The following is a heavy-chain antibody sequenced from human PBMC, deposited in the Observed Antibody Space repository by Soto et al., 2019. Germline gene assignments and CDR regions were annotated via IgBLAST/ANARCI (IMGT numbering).Heavy chain of an antibody. J-gene: IGHJ4*02. CDR3: ARGKVEGIAARPVDY. V-gene: IGHV1-8*01. CDR1: GYSFTSLH. Sequence: ASLKVSCKASGYSFTSLHFNWVRQATGQGLEWMGWMNPNSGNTGYAQKFQGRVTMTRNTSISTAYMELSSLRSEDTAVYYCARGKVEGIAARPVDYWGQGTLVTVSS. CDR2: MNPNSGNT. D-gene: IGHD6-6*01.